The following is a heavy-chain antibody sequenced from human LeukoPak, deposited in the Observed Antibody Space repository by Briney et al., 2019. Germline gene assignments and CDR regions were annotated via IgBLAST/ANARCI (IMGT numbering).Heavy chain of an antibody. D-gene: IGHD1-1*01. CDR2: IYYSGTT. Sequence: SETLSLTCTVSGGSISSYGSYWSWIRHHPEKGLEWIGYIYYSGTTYYNPSLTSRITMSLDTSKDQFSLDLTSVTAADTALYFCATGSEFVFDCWGQGTLVTVSS. CDR1: GGSISSYGSY. CDR3: ATGSEFVFDC. J-gene: IGHJ4*02. V-gene: IGHV4-31*03.